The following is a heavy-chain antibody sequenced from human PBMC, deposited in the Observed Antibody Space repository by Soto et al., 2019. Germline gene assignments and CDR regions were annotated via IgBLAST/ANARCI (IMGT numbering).Heavy chain of an antibody. CDR1: GYSFTSYG. V-gene: IGHV1-18*01. CDR2: ISGYNGKT. Sequence: QVHLVQSGAEVKKPGASVQVSCKASGYSFTSYGISWVRQAAGQGLEWMAWISGYNGKTRLAAKSPGRLTMTIDTSTSTAYMGRSSLRSYDATMFYCDRDKMVNSDNRFDLWGQGTLVTVSS. J-gene: IGHJ5*02. D-gene: IGHD2-8*01. CDR3: DRDKMVNSDNRFDL.